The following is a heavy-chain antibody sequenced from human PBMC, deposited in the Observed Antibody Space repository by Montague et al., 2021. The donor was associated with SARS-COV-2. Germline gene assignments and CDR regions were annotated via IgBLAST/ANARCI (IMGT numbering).Heavy chain of an antibody. CDR2: IYYSGST. CDR1: GGSISSGGYY. V-gene: IGHV4-31*03. D-gene: IGHD3-22*01. Sequence: SQTLSLTCTVSGGSISSGGYYWSWIRQHPGKGLEWIGYIYYSGSTYYNLSLKSRVTISVDTSKNQFSLKLSSVTAADTAVYYCARVQGITMIVVVIGAFDIWGQGTMVTVSS. J-gene: IGHJ3*02. CDR3: ARVQGITMIVVVIGAFDI.